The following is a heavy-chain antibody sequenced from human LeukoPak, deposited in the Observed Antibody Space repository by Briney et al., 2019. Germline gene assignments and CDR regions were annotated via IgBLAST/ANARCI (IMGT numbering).Heavy chain of an antibody. CDR3: ARGRGYCSSTSCYYFDY. D-gene: IGHD2-2*01. Sequence: SETLSLTCAVYGGSFSGYYWSWIRQPPGNGLEWIGEVNHSESTNYNPSLKSRVTISLDTSKNQFSLKLSSVTAADTAVYYCARGRGYCSSTSCYYFDYWGQGTLVTVSS. V-gene: IGHV4-34*01. J-gene: IGHJ4*02. CDR2: VNHSEST. CDR1: GGSFSGYY.